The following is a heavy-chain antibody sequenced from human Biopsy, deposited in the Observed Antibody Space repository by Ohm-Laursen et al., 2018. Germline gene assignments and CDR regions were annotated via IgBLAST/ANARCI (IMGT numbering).Heavy chain of an antibody. CDR2: IDYRGST. Sequence: SDTLSLTCSVSGGSIISYYWTWIRQPPGKGLEWIACIDYRGSTNYNPSLKSRVSISIDTSKNQLSLRLNSVTAADTAVYYCARVSRSIYDSTFDSFNIWGPGTMVTVSS. J-gene: IGHJ3*02. D-gene: IGHD3-22*01. V-gene: IGHV4-59*07. CDR3: ARVSRSIYDSTFDSFNI. CDR1: GGSIISYY.